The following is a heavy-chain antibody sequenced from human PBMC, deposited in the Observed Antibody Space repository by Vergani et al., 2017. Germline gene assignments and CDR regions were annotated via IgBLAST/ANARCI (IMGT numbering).Heavy chain of an antibody. CDR3: ARLYGRDSSGSKYFDY. Sequence: EVQLVQSGAEVKTPGESLKISCQISGYSFTNYWIGWVRQMPGKGLEWMGIIHPADSDTRYSPSFQGQVTISVDKSISTAYLQRSSRRASDSAMYYCARLYGRDSSGSKYFDYWGQGTLVTVSS. D-gene: IGHD3-22*01. J-gene: IGHJ4*02. CDR2: IHPADSDT. CDR1: GYSFTNYW. V-gene: IGHV5-51*01.